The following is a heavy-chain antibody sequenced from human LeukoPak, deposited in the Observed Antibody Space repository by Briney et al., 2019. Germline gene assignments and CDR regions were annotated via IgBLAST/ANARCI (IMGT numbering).Heavy chain of an antibody. D-gene: IGHD1-26*01. CDR2: IHPGDSDT. Sequence: GESLKISCRGSGYNFPAYWIGWVRQMPGKGLEWVGIIHPGDSDTRYSPSFQGQVTISADKSITTAYLQWSSLKASDTAMYYCGRHQHSGSYGAFDIWGQGTMVTVSS. CDR3: GRHQHSGSYGAFDI. J-gene: IGHJ3*02. V-gene: IGHV5-51*01. CDR1: GYNFPAYW.